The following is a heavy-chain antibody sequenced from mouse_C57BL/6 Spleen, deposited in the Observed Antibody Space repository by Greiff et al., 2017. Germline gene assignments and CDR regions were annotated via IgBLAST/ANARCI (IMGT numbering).Heavy chain of an antibody. V-gene: IGHV1-82*01. CDR3: ARFPGYAMDY. J-gene: IGHJ4*01. Sequence: QVQLQQSGPELVKPGASVKISCKASGYAFSSSWMNWVKQRPGKGLEWIGRIYPGDGDTNYNGKFKGKATLTADKSSSTAYMQLSSLTSEDSAVYFCARFPGYAMDYWGQGTSVTVSS. CDR2: IYPGDGDT. CDR1: GYAFSSSW.